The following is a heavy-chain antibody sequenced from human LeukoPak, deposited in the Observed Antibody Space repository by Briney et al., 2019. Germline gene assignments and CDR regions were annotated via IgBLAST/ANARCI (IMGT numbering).Heavy chain of an antibody. CDR2: IYYSGSST. Sequence: PSESLSLTCTVSGGSMSGFFWTWIRQPPGRELECSGSIYYSGSSTKYNPSFKSRVTISVDTSKSQFSLNLNSATAADTAVYYCARTSRHFYGSGTNLTPWPAGMDVWGRGTTVTVSS. D-gene: IGHD3-10*01. CDR3: ARTSRHFYGSGTNLTPWPAGMDV. CDR1: GGSMSGFF. J-gene: IGHJ6*02. V-gene: IGHV4-59*01.